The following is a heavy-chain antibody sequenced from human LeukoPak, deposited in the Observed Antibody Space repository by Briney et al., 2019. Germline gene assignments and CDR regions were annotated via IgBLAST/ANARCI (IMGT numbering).Heavy chain of an antibody. CDR3: ARDDALGDNALDI. J-gene: IGHJ3*02. CDR1: GLTFGSYG. CDR2: ILNDGSQE. D-gene: IGHD3-16*01. Sequence: PGRSLRLSCAASGLTFGSYGMHWVRQAPGKGLEWVAVILNDGSQEKYADSVKGRFTISRDNSKNTLFLQMNSLRAEDTAVYYCARDDALGDNALDIWGQGTMVTVSS. V-gene: IGHV3-33*01.